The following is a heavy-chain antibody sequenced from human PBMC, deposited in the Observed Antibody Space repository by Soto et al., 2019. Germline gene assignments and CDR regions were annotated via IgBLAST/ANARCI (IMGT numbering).Heavy chain of an antibody. CDR1: GFTFSDYY. J-gene: IGHJ6*03. CDR2: ISSSGSTI. CDR3: ARDGSWDDILTGYFYMDV. V-gene: IGHV3-11*01. Sequence: GGSLRLSCAASGFTFSDYYMSWIRQAPGKGLEWVSYISSSGSTIYYADSVKGRFTISRDNAKNSLYLQMNSLRAEDTAVYYWARDGSWDDILTGYFYMDVWGKGTTVTVSS. D-gene: IGHD3-9*01.